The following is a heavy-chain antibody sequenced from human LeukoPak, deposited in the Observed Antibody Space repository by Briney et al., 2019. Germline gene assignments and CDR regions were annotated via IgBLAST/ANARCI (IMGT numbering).Heavy chain of an antibody. Sequence: GGSLSLSCAASGFVFSKNGRHWVRQAPGRGREGVAFIRHDETEKYYADSVKGRFTISRDNSKNTLSLQMTSLRFDDTALYYCAKFSYGDYVAWGPGTLVTVSS. D-gene: IGHD4-17*01. J-gene: IGHJ5*02. CDR2: IRHDETEK. CDR1: GFVFSKNG. V-gene: IGHV3-30*02. CDR3: AKFSYGDYVA.